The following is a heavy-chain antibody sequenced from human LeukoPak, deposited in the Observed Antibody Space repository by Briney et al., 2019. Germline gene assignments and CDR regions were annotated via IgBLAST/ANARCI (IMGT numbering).Heavy chain of an antibody. CDR1: GGSISSGGYY. Sequence: SETLSLTCTVSGGSISSGGYYWSWIRQHPGKGLEWIGYIYYSGSTNYNPSLKSRVTISVDTSKNQFSLKLSSVTAADTAVYYCANSGPGYFQHWGQGTLVTVSS. V-gene: IGHV4-61*08. CDR3: ANSGPGYFQH. J-gene: IGHJ1*01. D-gene: IGHD2-15*01. CDR2: IYYSGST.